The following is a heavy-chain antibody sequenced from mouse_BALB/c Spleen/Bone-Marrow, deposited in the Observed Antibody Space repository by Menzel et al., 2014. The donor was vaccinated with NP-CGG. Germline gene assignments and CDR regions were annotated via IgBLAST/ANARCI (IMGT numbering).Heavy chain of an antibody. Sequence: DGHLVESGGDLRQRGGSMKLSCAGSEFTFSDAWMDWVRQSPEKGLEWVAEIRNKANNLEAYFSESVKGRFTISRDDSKSSVYLQMNILRPEDTGVYYCTSYYGYYWNQTATLAISS. CDR1: EFTFSDAW. J-gene: IGHJ2*01. CDR3: TSYYGYY. V-gene: IGHV6-6*01. D-gene: IGHD1-2*01. CDR2: IRNKANNLEA.